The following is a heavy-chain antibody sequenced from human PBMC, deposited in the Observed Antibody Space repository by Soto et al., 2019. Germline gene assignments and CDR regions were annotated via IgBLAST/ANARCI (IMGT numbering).Heavy chain of an antibody. CDR2: INHSGST. V-gene: IGHV4-34*01. Sequence: SETLSLTCAVYGGSFSGYYWTWIRQPPGTGLEWIGEINHSGSTNYNPSLKSRVTISVDTSKNQFSLKLTSVTAADTAEYYCARDKITGLFDYWGQGTLVTVSS. J-gene: IGHJ4*02. CDR1: GGSFSGYY. D-gene: IGHD2-8*02. CDR3: ARDKITGLFDY.